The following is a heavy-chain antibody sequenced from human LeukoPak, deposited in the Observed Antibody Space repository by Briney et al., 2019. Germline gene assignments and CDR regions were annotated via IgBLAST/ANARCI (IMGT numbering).Heavy chain of an antibody. Sequence: PGGSLRLSCAASGFTFSNYWMSWVCQAPGKGLEWVSAISGSGGSTYYADSVKGRFTISRDNSKNTLYLQMNSLRAEDTAVYYCAKDAQKLHGWELPERRLGAFDIWGQGTMVTVSS. CDR1: GFTFSNYW. J-gene: IGHJ3*02. D-gene: IGHD1-26*01. CDR3: AKDAQKLHGWELPERRLGAFDI. CDR2: ISGSGGST. V-gene: IGHV3-23*01.